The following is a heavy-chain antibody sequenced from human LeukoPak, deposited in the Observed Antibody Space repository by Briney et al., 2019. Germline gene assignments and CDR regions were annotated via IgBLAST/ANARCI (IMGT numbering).Heavy chain of an antibody. CDR1: GGSFSGYY. D-gene: IGHD4-17*01. CDR3: ARGFPYGDYSGSWFDP. CDR2: INHSGST. V-gene: IGHV4-34*01. J-gene: IGHJ5*02. Sequence: SETLSLTCAVYGGSFSGYYWSWIRQPPGKGLEWIGEINHSGSTNYNPSLKSRVTISVDTSKNQFSLKLSPVTAADTAVYYCARGFPYGDYSGSWFDPWGQGTLVTVSS.